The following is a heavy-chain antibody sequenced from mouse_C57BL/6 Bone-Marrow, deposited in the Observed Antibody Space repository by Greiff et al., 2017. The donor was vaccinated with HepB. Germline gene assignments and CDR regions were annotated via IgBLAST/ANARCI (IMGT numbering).Heavy chain of an antibody. CDR1: GFTFSDYG. Sequence: EVKLVESGGGLVKPGGSLKLSCAASGFTFSDYGMHWVRQALEKGLEWVAYISSGSSTIYYADTVKGRFTISRDNAKNTLFLQMTSLRSEDTAMYYCASHSNYWYFDVWGTGTTVTVSS. J-gene: IGHJ1*03. V-gene: IGHV5-17*01. CDR2: ISSGSSTI. D-gene: IGHD2-5*01. CDR3: ASHSNYWYFDV.